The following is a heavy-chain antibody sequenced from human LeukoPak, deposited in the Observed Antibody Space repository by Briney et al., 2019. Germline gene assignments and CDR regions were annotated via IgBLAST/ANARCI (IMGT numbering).Heavy chain of an antibody. V-gene: IGHV4-59*01. CDR1: GGSISSYY. CDR3: ARLPSRGRFDP. D-gene: IGHD5-12*01. Sequence: PSETLSLTCTVSGGSISSYYWSWIRQPPGKGLEWIGYIYYSGSTNYNPSLKSRVPISVDTSKNQFSLKLSSVTAADTAVYYCARLPSRGRFDPWGQGTLVTVSS. CDR2: IYYSGST. J-gene: IGHJ5*02.